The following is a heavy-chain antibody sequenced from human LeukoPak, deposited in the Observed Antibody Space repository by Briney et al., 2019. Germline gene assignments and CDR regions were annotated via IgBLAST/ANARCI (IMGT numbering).Heavy chain of an antibody. CDR1: GYTFTSYG. Sequence: ASVKVSCKSSGYTFTSYGISWVRQAPGQGLEWMGWISAYNGNTNYAQKVQGRVTMTTDTSSSTAYMELRSLRSDDTAVYYCARDRFFEVGFVWIYYYMDVWGKGTTVTVSS. CDR2: ISAYNGNT. CDR3: ARDRFFEVGFVWIYYYMDV. J-gene: IGHJ6*03. V-gene: IGHV1-18*01. D-gene: IGHD3-3*01.